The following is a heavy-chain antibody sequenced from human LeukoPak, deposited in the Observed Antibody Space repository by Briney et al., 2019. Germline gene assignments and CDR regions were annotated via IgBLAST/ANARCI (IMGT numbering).Heavy chain of an antibody. CDR2: MNPNSGNT. CDR3: ARDPSSSGHNWFDP. D-gene: IGHD6-6*01. J-gene: IGHJ5*02. V-gene: IGHV1-8*01. Sequence: ASVKVSCKASGYTFTSYDINWVRQATGQGLEWMGWMNPNSGNTGYAQKFQGRVTMTRNTSISTAYMELSSLRSEDTAVYYCARDPSSSGHNWFDPWGQGTLVTVSS. CDR1: GYTFTSYD.